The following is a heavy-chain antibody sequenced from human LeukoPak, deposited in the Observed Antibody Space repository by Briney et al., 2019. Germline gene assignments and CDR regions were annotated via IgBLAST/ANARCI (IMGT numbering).Heavy chain of an antibody. CDR3: ARDRDSSGWYEGFDY. V-gene: IGHV3-30-3*01. Sequence: GGSLRLSCAASGFTFSSSAMHWVRQAPDKGLEWVAVISYDGSNKYYADSVKGRFTIPRDNSKNTLYLQMNSLRADDTAVYYCARDRDSSGWYEGFDYWGQGTLVTVSS. J-gene: IGHJ4*02. D-gene: IGHD6-19*01. CDR2: ISYDGSNK. CDR1: GFTFSSSA.